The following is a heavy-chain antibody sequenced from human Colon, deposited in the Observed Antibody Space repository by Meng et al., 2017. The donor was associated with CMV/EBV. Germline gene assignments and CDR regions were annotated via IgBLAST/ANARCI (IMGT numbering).Heavy chain of an antibody. CDR1: GGSIVNSVYY. D-gene: IGHD2-21*02. J-gene: IGHJ4*02. CDR2: INDFGGT. Sequence: SETLSLTCTVSGGSIVNSVYYGAWIRQAPGKGLEWIGAINDFGGTYYSSSLKSRVTVSLDMSKHHFSMTLSYVTAADTAVYFCARGRMGEDCVDYWGQGTLVTVSS. CDR3: ARGRMGEDCVDY. V-gene: IGHV4-39*07.